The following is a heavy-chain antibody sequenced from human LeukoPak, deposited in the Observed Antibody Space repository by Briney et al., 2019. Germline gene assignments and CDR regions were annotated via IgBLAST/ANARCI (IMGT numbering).Heavy chain of an antibody. CDR1: IFTFSRYD. CDR3: ASLGWELVDAFDI. V-gene: IGHV3-30*04. J-gene: IGHJ3*02. CDR2: ISYDGSNK. D-gene: IGHD1-26*01. Sequence: GVSVSLSCAPSIFTFSRYDMLGVRQAPGKGLVGVAVISYDGSNKYYADSVKGRFTISRDNSKNTLYLQMNSLRAEDTAVYYCASLGWELVDAFDIWCEEAMVTVAS.